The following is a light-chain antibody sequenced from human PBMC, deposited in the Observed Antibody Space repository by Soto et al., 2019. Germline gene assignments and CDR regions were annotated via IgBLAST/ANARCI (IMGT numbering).Light chain of an antibody. CDR2: DNH. J-gene: IGLJ1*01. V-gene: IGLV1-51*01. CDR3: GAWDNNLSAGV. Sequence: QSVLTQPPSVSAAPGQKVTISCSGSAPNIGSNSLSWYRQFPGSSPMLVIYDNHKRPSGISARFSASKSDTSATLVITGLRTGDEADYYCGAWDNNLSAGVFGSGTKLTVL. CDR1: APNIGSNS.